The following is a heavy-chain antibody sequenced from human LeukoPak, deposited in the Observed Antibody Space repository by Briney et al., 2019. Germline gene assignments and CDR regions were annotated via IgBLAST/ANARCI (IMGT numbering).Heavy chain of an antibody. CDR1: GGSFSGYY. CDR3: ARASIVVVIGLDY. CDR2: INHSGST. J-gene: IGHJ4*02. Sequence: SETLSLTCAVYGGSFSGYYWSWIRQPPGKGLEWIGEINHSGSTNYNPSFKSRVTISVDTSKNQFSLKLSSVTAADTAVYYCARASIVVVIGLDYWGQGTLVTVSS. V-gene: IGHV4-34*01. D-gene: IGHD3-22*01.